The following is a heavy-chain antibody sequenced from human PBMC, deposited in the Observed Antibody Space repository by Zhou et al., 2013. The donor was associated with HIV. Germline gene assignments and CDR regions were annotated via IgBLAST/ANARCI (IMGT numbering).Heavy chain of an antibody. J-gene: IGHJ6*03. Sequence: QVQLVQSGAEAKKPGSSVKVSCKASGDTFSKYAITWVRQAPGQGLEWMGGIIPIFETANYAQKFQGWVTMTRDTSISTAYLELNRLRSDDTAVYYCARDLGSSTWYGGFQPYYMDVWGKGTAVTVSS. CDR1: GDTFSKYA. V-gene: IGHV1-69*05. CDR2: IIPIFETA. D-gene: IGHD6-13*01. CDR3: ARDLGSSTWYGGFQPYYMDV.